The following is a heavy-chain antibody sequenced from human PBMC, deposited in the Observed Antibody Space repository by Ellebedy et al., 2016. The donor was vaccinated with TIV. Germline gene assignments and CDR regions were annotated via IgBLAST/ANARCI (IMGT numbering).Heavy chain of an antibody. CDR1: GFTFSTYW. D-gene: IGHD4-11*01. V-gene: IGHV3-74*01. CDR2: IDSDGSTT. Sequence: GESLKISXAASGFTFSTYWMHWVRQAPGKGLVWVSRIDSDGSTTNYADSVKGRFTISRDNAKNTLSLQMNSLRAEDTAVYYCAREGYSDWIQNWFDPWGQGTLVTVSS. J-gene: IGHJ5*02. CDR3: AREGYSDWIQNWFDP.